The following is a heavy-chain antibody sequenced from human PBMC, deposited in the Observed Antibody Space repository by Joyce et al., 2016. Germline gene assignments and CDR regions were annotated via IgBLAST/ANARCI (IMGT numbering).Heavy chain of an antibody. D-gene: IGHD5-12*01. CDR2: ISSTGTYI. V-gene: IGHV3-21*02. CDR3: ARRGYSGYESDY. Sequence: EVQLVESGGDLVKPGGSLRLSCEASGFSFSDYSVNWVRQAPGKGLERVSAISSTGTYIYYEDSVKGRFTVSRDNAKNSLFLQMNSLRGEDTAVYYCARRGYSGYESDYWGQGTLVTVSS. CDR1: GFSFSDYS. J-gene: IGHJ4*02.